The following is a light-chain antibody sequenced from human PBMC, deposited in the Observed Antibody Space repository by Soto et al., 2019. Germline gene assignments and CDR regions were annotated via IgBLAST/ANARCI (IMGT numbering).Light chain of an antibody. CDR2: GAS. CDR3: QQYLSLPVT. CDR1: QTVTSNY. Sequence: EVVLTQSPGTLSLSPGERATLSCRASQTVTSNYLAWYQQKPGQTPRLLIYGASSRATDIPHRFSGSGSGTDFTLTISILEPEDLALYYCQQYLSLPVTFGQGTKLEIQ. V-gene: IGKV3-20*01. J-gene: IGKJ2*01.